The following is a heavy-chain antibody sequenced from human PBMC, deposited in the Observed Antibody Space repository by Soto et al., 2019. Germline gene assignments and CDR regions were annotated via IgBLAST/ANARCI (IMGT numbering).Heavy chain of an antibody. CDR3: ARQRPTDGRGEFANYCGMDV. CDR1: GGSFSAYY. Sequence: PSETLSLTCAVYGGSFSAYYWSWVRQPPGKGLEWIGEIIHSESTKYNPSLKSRVTISVDTSKNQFSLKLSSVTAADTAVYYCARQRPTDGRGEFANYCGMDVWGQGTPVTVSS. V-gene: IGHV4-34*12. J-gene: IGHJ6*02. CDR2: IIHSEST. D-gene: IGHD3-16*01.